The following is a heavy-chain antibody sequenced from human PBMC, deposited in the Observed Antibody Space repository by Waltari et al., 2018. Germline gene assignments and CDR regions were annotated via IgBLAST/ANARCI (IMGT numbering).Heavy chain of an antibody. Sequence: QVQLVESGGGVVQPGGSLRLSCAGSGFTFSSYGMHWVRQAPGKGLEWVEFIRYDGSHTYNADSVKGRFTISRDNSKNTLYLQMNSLRAEDTAVYFCAKDRASISSLDYFYYYYMDVWGKGTTVTVSS. J-gene: IGHJ6*03. CDR1: GFTFSSYG. CDR2: IRYDGSHT. CDR3: AKDRASISSLDYFYYYYMDV. D-gene: IGHD6-6*01. V-gene: IGHV3-30*02.